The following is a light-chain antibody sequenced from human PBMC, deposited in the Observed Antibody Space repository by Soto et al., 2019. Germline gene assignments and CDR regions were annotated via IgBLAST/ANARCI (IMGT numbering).Light chain of an antibody. CDR1: SSNIGGNT. CDR2: ANK. V-gene: IGLV1-44*01. J-gene: IGLJ3*02. Sequence: QSVLTQPPSASGTPGQRVTISCSRSSSNIGGNTVNWYQQLPGTAPKLLMFANKERPSGVPDRFSASKSGTSASLAINGLQSEDEADYYCATWDDSLNGWVFGGGTKLNVL. CDR3: ATWDDSLNGWV.